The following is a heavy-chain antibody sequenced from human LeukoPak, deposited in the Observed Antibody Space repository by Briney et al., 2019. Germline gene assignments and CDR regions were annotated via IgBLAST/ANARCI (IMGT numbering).Heavy chain of an antibody. J-gene: IGHJ6*02. D-gene: IGHD6-19*01. CDR1: GGSISSGGYS. CDR2: IYHSGST. V-gene: IGHV4-30-2*01. CDR3: ARAFSGWNQEGYYYYGMDV. Sequence: SETLSLTCAVSGGSISSGGYSWSWIRQPPGKGLEWIGYIYHSGSTYYNPSLKSRVTISVDTSKNQFSLKLSSVTAADTAVYYCARAFSGWNQEGYYYYGMDVWGQGTTVTVSS.